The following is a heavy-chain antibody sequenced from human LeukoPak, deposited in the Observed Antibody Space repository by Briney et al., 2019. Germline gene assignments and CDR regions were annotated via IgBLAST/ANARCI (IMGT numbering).Heavy chain of an antibody. CDR3: ARHSLAVALYYFDY. CDR1: GGSISSSSYY. CDR2: IYYSGST. Sequence: SETLSLTCTVSGGSISSSSYYWGWIRQPPGKGLEWIGSIYYSGSTYYNPSLKSRVTISVDTSKNQFSMKLSSVTAADTAVYYCARHSLAVALYYFDYWGQGTLVTVSS. J-gene: IGHJ4*02. D-gene: IGHD6-19*01. V-gene: IGHV4-39*01.